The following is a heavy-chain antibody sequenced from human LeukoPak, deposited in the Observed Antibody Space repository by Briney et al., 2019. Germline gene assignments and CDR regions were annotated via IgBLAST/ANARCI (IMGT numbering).Heavy chain of an antibody. V-gene: IGHV3-33*01. CDR2: IWYDGSQR. CDR1: GFIFSSYG. CDR3: ASDELRYPLD. J-gene: IGHJ4*02. D-gene: IGHD3-9*01. Sequence: GGSLRLSCAASGFIFSSYGMHWVRQAPGKGLEGVAVIWYDGSQRYYADSVKGRFTISRDNSKKTVYLQMNSLRAEDTAVYYCASDELRYPLDWGQGTLVTVSS.